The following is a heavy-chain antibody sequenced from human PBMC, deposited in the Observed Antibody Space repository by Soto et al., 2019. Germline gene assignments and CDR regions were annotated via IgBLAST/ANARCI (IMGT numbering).Heavy chain of an antibody. J-gene: IGHJ5*02. CDR2: ISAYNGNT. D-gene: IGHD6-13*01. Sequence: ASVKVSCKASGYTFTSYGISWVRQAPGQGLEWMRGISAYNGNTNYAQKLQGSVTMTTDTSTNTPYMELRSLRSDDTAVCYWERDEGSSWYGFDPWGQGTLVTVSS. CDR1: GYTFTSYG. V-gene: IGHV1-18*01. CDR3: ERDEGSSWYGFDP.